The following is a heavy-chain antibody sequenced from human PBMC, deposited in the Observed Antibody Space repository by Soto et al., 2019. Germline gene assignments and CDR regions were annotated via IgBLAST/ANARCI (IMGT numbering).Heavy chain of an antibody. V-gene: IGHV1-18*01. CDR1: GYTFTTSG. CDR3: ARQGSWLYYYYGLDV. J-gene: IGHJ6*02. D-gene: IGHD1-26*01. Sequence: QVQLVQSGPEVRKPGASVKVSCEASGYTFTTSGISWVRQVAGQGLEWMGWISTYNGDTNSAQNFQGRVLMTADTSTGTAYMELMSLKSDDTAVYNCARQGSWLYYYYGLDVWGQGTTVTVSS. CDR2: ISTYNGDT.